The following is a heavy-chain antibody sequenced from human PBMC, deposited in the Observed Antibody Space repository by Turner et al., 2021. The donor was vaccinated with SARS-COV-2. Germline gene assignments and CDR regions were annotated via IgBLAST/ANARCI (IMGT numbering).Heavy chain of an antibody. J-gene: IGHJ4*02. D-gene: IGHD4-17*01. Sequence: EVQLVESGGGLVQPGGSLRLSCAASGFTVTKYWLSWVRQAPGKGLEWVASIKQDGSERSYGDSVKGRFTISRDNAKNSLSLQLNSLRVEDTAVYFCATVPPYGDYFDYWGQGTLVTVSS. CDR2: IKQDGSER. V-gene: IGHV3-7*01. CDR1: GFTVTKYW. CDR3: ATVPPYGDYFDY.